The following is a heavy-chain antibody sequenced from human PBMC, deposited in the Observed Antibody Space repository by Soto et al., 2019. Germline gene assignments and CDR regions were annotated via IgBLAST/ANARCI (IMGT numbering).Heavy chain of an antibody. CDR3: TAQGLNARLLVDRHYATDF. D-gene: IGHD6-6*01. CDR2: IDDSGRT. J-gene: IGHJ6*02. V-gene: IGHV4-39*01. CDR1: SGTVSVKSNY. Sequence: SETLCLSCAVSSGTVSVKSNYWAWIGQPPGKGLDWIGAIDDSGRTYYVEAHKSRTTITVDTTSNQFSLKLSSVTDPDTAFYYSTAQGLNARLLVDRHYATDFWGQGTTVTVSS.